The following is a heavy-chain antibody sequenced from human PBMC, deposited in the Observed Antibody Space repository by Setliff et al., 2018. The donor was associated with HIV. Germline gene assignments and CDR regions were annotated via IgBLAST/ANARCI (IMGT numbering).Heavy chain of an antibody. Sequence: PSETLSLTCTVSGGSISSHYWSWIRQSPGKGLEWIGSLYSGGGIYRNPSLKSRVIIFVDTSKNQFSLHLNSVTAADTAAYYCARGVWPRTFDIWGQGTMVTVSS. J-gene: IGHJ3*02. D-gene: IGHD2-21*01. CDR3: ARGVWPRTFDI. CDR1: GGSISSHY. CDR2: LYSGGGI. V-gene: IGHV4-59*04.